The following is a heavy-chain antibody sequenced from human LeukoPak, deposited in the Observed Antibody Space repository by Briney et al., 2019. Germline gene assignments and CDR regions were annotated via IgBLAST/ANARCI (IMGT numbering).Heavy chain of an antibody. V-gene: IGHV3-13*01. CDR1: GFTFSSYA. Sequence: GGSLRLSCAASGFTFSSYAMSWVRQAPGKGLEWVSAIGTAGDTYYPGSVKGRFTISRENAKNSLYLQMNSLRAGDTAVYYCARGFYYGMDVWGQGTTVTVSS. J-gene: IGHJ6*02. CDR2: IGTAGDT. CDR3: ARGFYYGMDV.